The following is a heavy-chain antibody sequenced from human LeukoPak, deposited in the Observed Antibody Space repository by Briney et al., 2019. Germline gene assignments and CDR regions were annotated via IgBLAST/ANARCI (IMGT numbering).Heavy chain of an antibody. J-gene: IGHJ4*02. CDR3: AREDHSKYEY. CDR2: IKQDGSEK. CDR1: GFSFSSYW. Sequence: GGSLRLSCVASGFSFSSYWMSWVRQAPGKGPEWVAGIKQDGSEKFYVDSVKGRFTISKDNAKNSLYLQMNSLRAEDTAVYYCAREDHSKYEYWGQGTLVTVSS. V-gene: IGHV3-7*01. D-gene: IGHD4-11*01.